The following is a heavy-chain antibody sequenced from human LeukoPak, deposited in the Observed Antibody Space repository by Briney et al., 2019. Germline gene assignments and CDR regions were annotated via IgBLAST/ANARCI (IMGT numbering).Heavy chain of an antibody. CDR1: GGSFSGYY. Sequence: SETLSLTCTVYGGSFSGYYWSWIRQPPGKGLEWIGEINHSGSTNYNPSLKSRVTISVDTSKNQFSLKLSSVTAADTAVYYCARDAVVPAAIGGVFDYWGQGTLVTVSS. V-gene: IGHV4-34*01. D-gene: IGHD2-2*01. CDR2: INHSGST. J-gene: IGHJ4*02. CDR3: ARDAVVPAAIGGVFDY.